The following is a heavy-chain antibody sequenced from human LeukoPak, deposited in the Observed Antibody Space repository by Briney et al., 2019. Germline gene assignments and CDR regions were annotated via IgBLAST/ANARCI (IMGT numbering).Heavy chain of an antibody. Sequence: VGSLRLSCAASGFTFSSYAMSWARQAPGKGLEWVSAISGGGGSTHYADSVKGRFTISRDNSKNTLYLQMNSLRAEDTAVYYCARGRPSKNSSGWHFVYWGQGTLVTVSS. J-gene: IGHJ4*02. CDR3: ARGRPSKNSSGWHFVY. D-gene: IGHD6-19*01. CDR2: ISGGGGST. V-gene: IGHV3-23*01. CDR1: GFTFSSYA.